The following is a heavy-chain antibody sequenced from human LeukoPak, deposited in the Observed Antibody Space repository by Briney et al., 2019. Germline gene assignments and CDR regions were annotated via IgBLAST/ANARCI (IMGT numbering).Heavy chain of an antibody. Sequence: PGGSLRLSCAASGFTFSSYVIHWVRQAPGKGLEWVAVISYEGGTQHYADSVKGRFIISRDNPRNTLYLQMNILRTEDTAVYYCAKEGTPQVSTWYDLWGQGTQVIVSS. V-gene: IGHV3-30*18. CDR1: GFTFSSYV. D-gene: IGHD3-10*01. J-gene: IGHJ5*02. CDR2: ISYEGGTQ. CDR3: AKEGTPQVSTWYDL.